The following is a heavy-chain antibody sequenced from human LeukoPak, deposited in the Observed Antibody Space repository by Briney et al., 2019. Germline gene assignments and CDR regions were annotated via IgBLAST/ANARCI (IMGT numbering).Heavy chain of an antibody. CDR2: ISAYNGNT. CDR1: GYTFTSYG. Sequence: GASVKVSCKASGYTFTSYGISWVRQAPGQGLEWMGWISAYNGNTNYAQKLQGRVTMTTDTSTSTAYMELRSLRSDDTAVYYCARSGDPYGDYVLVDYWGQGTLVTVSS. D-gene: IGHD4-17*01. V-gene: IGHV1-18*01. CDR3: ARSGDPYGDYVLVDY. J-gene: IGHJ4*02.